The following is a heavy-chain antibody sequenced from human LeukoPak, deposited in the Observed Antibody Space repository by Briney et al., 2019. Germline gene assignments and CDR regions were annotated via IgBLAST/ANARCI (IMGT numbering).Heavy chain of an antibody. V-gene: IGHV3-33*06. CDR2: IWYDGSNK. D-gene: IGHD6-19*01. CDR3: AKDRYSSGWYGPDY. J-gene: IGHJ4*02. Sequence: GRSLRLSCAASGFTFSSYGMHWVRQAPGKGLEWVAVIWYDGSNKYYADSVKGRFTISRDNSKNTLYLQMNSLRAEDTAVYYWAKDRYSSGWYGPDYWGQGTLVTVSS. CDR1: GFTFSSYG.